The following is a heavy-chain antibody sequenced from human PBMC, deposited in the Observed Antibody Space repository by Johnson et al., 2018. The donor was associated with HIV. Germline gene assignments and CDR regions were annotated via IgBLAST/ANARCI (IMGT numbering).Heavy chain of an antibody. V-gene: IGHV3-30*04. CDR3: ARNGLIPAAKGVAFDI. CDR1: GFTFSSYA. Sequence: QMQLVESGGGVVQPGRSLRLSCAASGFTFSSYAMHWVRQAPGKGLEWVAVISYDGSDKDYADSVKGRFTISRDSSKNTLYVQMHSLRGEDTAVYFCARNGLIPAAKGVAFDIWGQGTMVTVSS. CDR2: ISYDGSDK. D-gene: IGHD2-2*01. J-gene: IGHJ3*02.